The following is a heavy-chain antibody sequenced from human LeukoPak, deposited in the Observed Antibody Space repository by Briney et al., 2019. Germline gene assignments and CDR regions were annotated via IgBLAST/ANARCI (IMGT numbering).Heavy chain of an antibody. CDR3: ARQAPYTAGDY. Sequence: PSETLSLTCTVSGGSISSANYHWGWLRQPPGKGPEWIATIFYTGTTCYNPSLKSRVTISIDTSKNQFSLRLNSVTAADTAVFYCARQAPYTAGDYWGQGTLVTVSS. D-gene: IGHD1-1*01. V-gene: IGHV4-39*01. CDR2: IFYTGTT. CDR1: GGSISSANYH. J-gene: IGHJ4*02.